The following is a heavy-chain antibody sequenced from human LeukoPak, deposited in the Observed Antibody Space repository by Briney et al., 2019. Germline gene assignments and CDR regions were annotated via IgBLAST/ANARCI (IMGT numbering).Heavy chain of an antibody. CDR3: AKTALVTGPIDY. D-gene: IGHD5-18*01. Sequence: GGSLRLSCAASGFTFSSYAMHWVRQAPGKGLEWVAVISYDGSNKYYADSVKGRFTISRDNSKNTLYLQMNSLRAEDTAVYYCAKTALVTGPIDYWGQGTLVTVSS. CDR2: ISYDGSNK. CDR1: GFTFSSYA. V-gene: IGHV3-30-3*01. J-gene: IGHJ4*02.